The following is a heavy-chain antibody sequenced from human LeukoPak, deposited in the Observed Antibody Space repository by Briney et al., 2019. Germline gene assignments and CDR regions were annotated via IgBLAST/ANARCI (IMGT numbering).Heavy chain of an antibody. D-gene: IGHD2-15*01. Sequence: GGTLRLSCAASGFTFRSHAMSGVRQAPGKGLEWVLSVSGSGGSTYYADSVKGRFTISRDNAKNSLYLQMKSLRAEDTAVYYCVWYPPTPFDPWGQGTLVTVSS. J-gene: IGHJ5*02. CDR3: VWYPPTPFDP. CDR1: GFTFRSHA. CDR2: VSGSGGST. V-gene: IGHV3-23*01.